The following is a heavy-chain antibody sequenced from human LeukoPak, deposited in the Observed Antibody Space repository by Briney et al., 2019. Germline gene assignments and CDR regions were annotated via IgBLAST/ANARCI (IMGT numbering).Heavy chain of an antibody. Sequence: GASVKVSCKASGGTFSSYAISWVRQAPGQGLEWMGGIIPIFGTAIYAQKFQGRVTITADKSTSTAYMELSSLRSEDTAVYYCARDAVYGSGSYFSYYFDYWGQGTLVTVSS. J-gene: IGHJ4*02. CDR3: ARDAVYGSGSYFSYYFDY. CDR2: IIPIFGTA. V-gene: IGHV1-69*06. CDR1: GGTFSSYA. D-gene: IGHD3-10*01.